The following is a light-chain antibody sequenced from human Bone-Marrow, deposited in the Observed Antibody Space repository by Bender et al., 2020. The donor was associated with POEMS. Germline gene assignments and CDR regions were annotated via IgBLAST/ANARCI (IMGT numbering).Light chain of an antibody. V-gene: IGLV1-47*01. J-gene: IGLJ2*01. CDR3: QAWDSSTVV. CDR2: RDN. Sequence: QSVLTQPPSASGTPGQRVTISCSGTISNVDSNYVFWYQLLPGTAPKLLIYRDNQRPSGVSDRFSGSNSGNTATLTISGTQAMDEADYYCQAWDSSTVVFGGGTKLTVL. CDR1: ISNVDSNY.